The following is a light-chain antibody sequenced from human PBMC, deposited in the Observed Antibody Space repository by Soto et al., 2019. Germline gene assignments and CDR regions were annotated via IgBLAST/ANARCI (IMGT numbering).Light chain of an antibody. V-gene: IGKV3-20*01. CDR1: ENIRNTY. J-gene: IGKJ4*01. Sequence: IILTQSPGTVSGSPGERATLSCRASENIRNTYLAWFQQRPGQAPRLLIYGGSRRATGITDRFTGSGSRTDFTLTISRLEPEDFAVYYCHQYSSLPLTFGGGTKVDI. CDR3: HQYSSLPLT. CDR2: GGS.